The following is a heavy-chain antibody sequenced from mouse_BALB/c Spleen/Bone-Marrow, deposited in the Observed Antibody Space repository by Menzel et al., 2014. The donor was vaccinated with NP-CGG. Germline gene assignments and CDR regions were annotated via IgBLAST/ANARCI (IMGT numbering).Heavy chain of an antibody. CDR1: GFTFSSYA. J-gene: IGHJ2*01. CDR3: ARGIDY. V-gene: IGHV5-6-5*01. Sequence: EVQRVESGGGLVKPGGSLKLSCAASGFTFSSYAMSWVRQTPEKRLEWVASISSGGSTYYPDSVKGRFTISRDNARNILYLQMSSLRFEDTAMYYCARGIDYWGQGTTLTVSS. CDR2: ISSGGST.